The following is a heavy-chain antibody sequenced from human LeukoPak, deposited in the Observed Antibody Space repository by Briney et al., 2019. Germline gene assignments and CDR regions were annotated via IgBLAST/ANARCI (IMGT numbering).Heavy chain of an antibody. D-gene: IGHD3-22*01. CDR3: ARSRGRTYYYDSSGP. J-gene: IGHJ4*02. Sequence: PSETLSLTCTVSGGSISSSSYYWGWIRQPPGKGLEWIGSIYYSGSTNYNPSLKSRVTISVDTSKNQFSLKLSSVTAADTAVYYCARSRGRTYYYDSSGPWGQGTLVTVSS. CDR1: GGSISSSSYY. CDR2: IYYSGST. V-gene: IGHV4-39*07.